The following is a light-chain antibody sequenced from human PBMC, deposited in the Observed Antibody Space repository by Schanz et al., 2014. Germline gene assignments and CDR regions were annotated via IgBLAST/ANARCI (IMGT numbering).Light chain of an antibody. CDR2: DVN. J-gene: IGLJ2*01. V-gene: IGLV2-14*03. CDR1: SSDVGGYNY. CDR3: ASYAGSGNEV. Sequence: QSALTQPASVSGSPGQSITISCTGTSSDVGGYNYVSWYQQHPGKAPKLMIYDVNNRPSGVSNRFSGSKSGNTASLTISGLQAEDEADYYCASYAGSGNEVFGGGTKLTVL.